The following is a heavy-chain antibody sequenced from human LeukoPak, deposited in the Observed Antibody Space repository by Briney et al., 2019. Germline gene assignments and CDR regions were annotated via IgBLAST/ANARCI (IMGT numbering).Heavy chain of an antibody. CDR3: ARGASEMATTNFDY. Sequence: SETLSLTCTVSGGSISSSSYYWGWIRQPPGKGLEWIGSIYYSGSTYYNPSLKSRVTISVDTSKNQSSLKLSSVTAADTAVYYCARGASEMATTNFDYWGQGTLVTVYS. CDR2: IYYSGST. J-gene: IGHJ4*02. D-gene: IGHD5-24*01. V-gene: IGHV4-39*07. CDR1: GGSISSSSYY.